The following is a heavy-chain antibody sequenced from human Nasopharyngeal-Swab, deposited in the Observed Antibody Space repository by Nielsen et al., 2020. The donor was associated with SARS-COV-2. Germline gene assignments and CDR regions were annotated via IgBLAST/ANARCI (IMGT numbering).Heavy chain of an antibody. CDR3: ARRGVVVRGGYYFDY. CDR2: IYYSGST. J-gene: IGHJ4*02. V-gene: IGHV4-39*01. D-gene: IGHD2-15*01. Sequence: IGQAAGMGLEWIGSIYYSGSTYYNPSLKSRVTISVDTSKNQFSLKLSSVTTADTAVYYCARRGVVVRGGYYFDYWGQGTLVTVSS.